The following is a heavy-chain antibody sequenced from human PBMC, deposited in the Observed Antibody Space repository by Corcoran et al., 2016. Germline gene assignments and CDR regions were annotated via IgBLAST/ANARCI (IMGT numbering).Heavy chain of an antibody. J-gene: IGHJ4*02. Sequence: QVQLVESGGGVVQPGRSLRLSCAASGFTFSSYGMKWVRQAPGKGLEWVAVISYDGSNKYYADSVKGRFTISRDNSKNPLYLQMNSLRAEDTAVYYCAKDRDLGLDYWGQGNLVTVSS. CDR2: ISYDGSNK. D-gene: IGHD3-16*01. CDR3: AKDRDLGLDY. CDR1: GFTFSSYG. V-gene: IGHV3-30*18.